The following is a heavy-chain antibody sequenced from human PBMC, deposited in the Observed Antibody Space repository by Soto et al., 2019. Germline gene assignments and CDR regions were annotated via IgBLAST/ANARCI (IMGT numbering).Heavy chain of an antibody. Sequence: GESLKISCKGSGYSFTSYWIGWVRQMPWKGLEWMGIIYPGGSDTRYSPSFQGQVTISADKSISTAYLQWSSLKASDTAMYYCARFGQYYDFWSGYRDYYYGMDVWGQGTTVTVSS. V-gene: IGHV5-51*01. D-gene: IGHD3-3*01. CDR2: IYPGGSDT. CDR3: ARFGQYYDFWSGYRDYYYGMDV. CDR1: GYSFTSYW. J-gene: IGHJ6*02.